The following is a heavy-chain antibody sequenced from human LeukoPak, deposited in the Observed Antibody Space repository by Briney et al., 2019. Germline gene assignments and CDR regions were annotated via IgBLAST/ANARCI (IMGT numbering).Heavy chain of an antibody. CDR1: EYTFTSYD. Sequence: ASVKVSCKASEYTFTSYDINRVRQATGQGLEWMGWMNPNSGNTGYAQKFQGRVTMTRNTSIDTAYMELSSLRSEDTAVYYCARGPFARPNSVNLYGDLDYWGQGTLVTVSS. CDR2: MNPNSGNT. CDR3: ARGPFARPNSVNLYGDLDY. D-gene: IGHD4-17*01. J-gene: IGHJ4*02. V-gene: IGHV1-8*01.